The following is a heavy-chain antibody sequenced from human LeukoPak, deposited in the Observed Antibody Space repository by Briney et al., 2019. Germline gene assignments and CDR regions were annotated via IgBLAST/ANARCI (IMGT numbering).Heavy chain of an antibody. D-gene: IGHD3-16*02. V-gene: IGHV3-21*01. CDR2: ISSSSSYI. J-gene: IGHJ4*02. Sequence: KPGGSLRLSCAASGFTFSSYAMSWVRQAPGKGLEWVSSISSSSSYIYYADSVKGRFTISRDNAKNSLYLQMNSLRAEDTAVYYCARTPGSYRYERADYWGQGTLVTVSS. CDR3: ARTPGSYRYERADY. CDR1: GFTFSSYA.